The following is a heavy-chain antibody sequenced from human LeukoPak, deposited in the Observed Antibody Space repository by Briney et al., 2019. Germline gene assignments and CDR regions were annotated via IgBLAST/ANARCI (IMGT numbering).Heavy chain of an antibody. Sequence: GGSLRLSCAASGFPFNTYWMHWVRQAPGKGLEWVAVIWYDGSNKYYADSVKGRFTISRDNSKNTLYLQMNSLRAEDTAVYYCARVTAVAGVDWGQGTLVTVSS. CDR2: IWYDGSNK. D-gene: IGHD6-19*01. V-gene: IGHV3-33*08. CDR3: ARVTAVAGVD. CDR1: GFPFNTYW. J-gene: IGHJ4*02.